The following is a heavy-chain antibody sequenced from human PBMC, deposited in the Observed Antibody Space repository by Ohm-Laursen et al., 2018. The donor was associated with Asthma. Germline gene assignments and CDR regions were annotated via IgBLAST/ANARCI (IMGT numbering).Heavy chain of an antibody. J-gene: IGHJ4*02. CDR2: VYGDGSNT. D-gene: IGHD2-2*01. CDR1: GFTFSTYW. V-gene: IGHV3-74*01. CDR3: AKDQYQLPQYYFDY. Sequence: SLRLSCAASGFTFSTYWMHWVRQAPGKGLVWVSRVYGDGSNTIYADSVKGRFTISRDNAKNTLYLQMNSLRAEDTAVYYCAKDQYQLPQYYFDYWGQGTLVTVSS.